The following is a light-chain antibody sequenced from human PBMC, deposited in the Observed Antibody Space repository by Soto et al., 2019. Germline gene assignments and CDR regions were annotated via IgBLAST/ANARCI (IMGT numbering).Light chain of an antibody. CDR1: QSVSSNY. CDR2: GAS. Sequence: EILLTQSPGTLSLSPGERATLSCRASQSVSSNYLAWYQQKPGQAPRLLIYGASSRATGIPDRFSGSGSGTDFSLTISRLEPGDFAVYTCQQYDSSLITFGQGTRLEIK. V-gene: IGKV3-20*01. J-gene: IGKJ5*01. CDR3: QQYDSSLIT.